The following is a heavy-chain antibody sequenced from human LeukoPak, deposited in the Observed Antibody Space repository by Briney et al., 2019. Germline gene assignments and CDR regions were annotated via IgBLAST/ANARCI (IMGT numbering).Heavy chain of an antibody. D-gene: IGHD3-22*01. J-gene: IGHJ4*02. Sequence: SAKVSCKASGGTFSSYAISWVRQAPGQGLEWMGRIIPILGIANYAQKFQGRVTITADKSTSTAYMELSSLRSEDTAVYYCARDQNYDSSGYYFGYYFDYWGQGTLVTVSS. CDR2: IIPILGIA. CDR3: ARDQNYDSSGYYFGYYFDY. CDR1: GGTFSSYA. V-gene: IGHV1-69*04.